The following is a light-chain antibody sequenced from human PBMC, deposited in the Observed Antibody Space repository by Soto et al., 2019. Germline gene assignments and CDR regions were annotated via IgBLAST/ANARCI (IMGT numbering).Light chain of an antibody. J-gene: IGKJ4*01. V-gene: IGKV1-33*01. Sequence: DIQMTQSPSSLSASVGDRVTITCQASQDIKNYLNWYQQKPGKAPKLLIYEASNLETGVPSRFSGSGSARSFTFTISSLQPEDIATYYCQQCDVFITFGGGTRIEIK. CDR3: QQCDVFIT. CDR1: QDIKNY. CDR2: EAS.